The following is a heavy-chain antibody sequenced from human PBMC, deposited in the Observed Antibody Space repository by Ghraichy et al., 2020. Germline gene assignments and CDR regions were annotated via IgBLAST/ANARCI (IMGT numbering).Heavy chain of an antibody. CDR1: GFTFTRHW. V-gene: IGHV3-7*01. Sequence: GGSLRLSCAASGFTFTRHWLTWVRQAPGQGLEWVASINQDGSVKYYMDSVKGRFTISRDSSLYLQMNSLRAEDTAVYYCARDASSDDSGWYYFDNWGQGTLVTVSS. J-gene: IGHJ4*02. CDR2: INQDGSVK. D-gene: IGHD6-13*01. CDR3: ARDASSDDSGWYYFDN.